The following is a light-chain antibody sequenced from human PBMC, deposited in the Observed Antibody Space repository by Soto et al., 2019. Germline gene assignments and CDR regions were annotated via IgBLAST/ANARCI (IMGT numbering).Light chain of an antibody. CDR2: SNN. Sequence: QSVLTQPPSASGTPGQRVTISCSGSSSNIGSNTVNWYQQLPGTAPKLLIYSNNQRPSWVPDRFSGSKSGTSASLAISVLQSEDEADYYCAAWDDSLNAHYVFGTGTKVTV. CDR3: AAWDDSLNAHYV. J-gene: IGLJ1*01. V-gene: IGLV1-44*01. CDR1: SSNIGSNT.